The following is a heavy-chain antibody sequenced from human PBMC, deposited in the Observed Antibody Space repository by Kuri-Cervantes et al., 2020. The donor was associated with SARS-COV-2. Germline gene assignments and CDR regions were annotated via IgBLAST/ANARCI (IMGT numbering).Heavy chain of an antibody. CDR3: VKEGSYDFWSGYLPYYFDY. D-gene: IGHD3-3*01. V-gene: IGHV3-64D*06. Sequence: GGSLRLSCSASGFTFSSYAMHWVRQAPGKGLEYVSAISSNGGSTYYADSVKGRFTNSRDNSKNTLYLQMSSLRAEDTAVYYCVKEGSYDFWSGYLPYYFDYWGQGTLVTVSS. CDR2: ISSNGGST. CDR1: GFTFSSYA. J-gene: IGHJ4*02.